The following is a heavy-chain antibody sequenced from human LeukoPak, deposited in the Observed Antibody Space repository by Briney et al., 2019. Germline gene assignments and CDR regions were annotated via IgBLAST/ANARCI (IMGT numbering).Heavy chain of an antibody. J-gene: IGHJ4*02. V-gene: IGHV3-7*01. D-gene: IGHD6-13*01. CDR1: GFTFSNYW. CDR3: ASGRQLGY. CDR2: IQEDGSEK. Sequence: GGSLRLSCAASGFTFSNYWMSWVRQAPGKGLEWVANIQEDGSEKYYVDSVKGRFTISRDNARNSLYLQMNSLRAEDTAVYYCASGRQLGYWGQGTLVTVSS.